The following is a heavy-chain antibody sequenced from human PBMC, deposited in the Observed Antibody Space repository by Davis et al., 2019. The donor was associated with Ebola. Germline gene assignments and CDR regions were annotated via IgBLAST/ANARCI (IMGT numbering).Heavy chain of an antibody. D-gene: IGHD3-22*01. Sequence: ASVKVSCKASGGTFHSYAISWVRQAPGQGLEWMGWISAYNGNTNYAQKLQGRVTMTTDTSTSTAYMELRSLRSDDTAVYYCARDRYYDSSGYGNWGQGTLVTVSS. CDR2: ISAYNGNT. CDR1: GGTFHSYA. J-gene: IGHJ4*02. CDR3: ARDRYYDSSGYGN. V-gene: IGHV1-18*01.